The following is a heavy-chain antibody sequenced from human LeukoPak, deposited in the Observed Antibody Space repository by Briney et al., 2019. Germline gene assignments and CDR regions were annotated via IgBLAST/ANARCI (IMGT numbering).Heavy chain of an antibody. CDR1: GYKLNSED. D-gene: IGHD6-13*01. J-gene: IGHJ6*02. CDR3: ATPFYSSSWYTYYYYGMDV. Sequence: KGPWWASGYKLNSEDLGGLRHTTRKGLEWMGWISAYNGNTNYAQKLQGRVTMTTDTSTSTAYMELRSLRSDDTAVYYCATPFYSSSWYTYYYYGMDVWGQGTTVTVSS. V-gene: IGHV1-18*01. CDR2: ISAYNGNT.